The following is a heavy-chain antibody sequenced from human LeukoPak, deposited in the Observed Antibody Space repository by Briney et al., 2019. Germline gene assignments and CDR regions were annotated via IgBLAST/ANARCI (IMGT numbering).Heavy chain of an antibody. V-gene: IGHV3-7*01. Sequence: GGSLRLSCAASGFTVSRNYMSWVRQAPGKGLEWVANIKQDGSETYCVDSVKGRFTISRDNAKNSLYLQMNSLRDEDTAVYYCARGGSGYSYGKIDSWGQGILVTVSS. D-gene: IGHD5-18*01. CDR3: ARGGSGYSYGKIDS. CDR2: IKQDGSET. J-gene: IGHJ4*02. CDR1: GFTVSRNY.